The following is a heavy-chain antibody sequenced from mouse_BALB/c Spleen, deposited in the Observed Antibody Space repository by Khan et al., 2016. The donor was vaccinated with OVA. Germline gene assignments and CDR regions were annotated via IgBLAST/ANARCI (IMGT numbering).Heavy chain of an antibody. CDR3: ARDRIDY. J-gene: IGHJ2*01. CDR2: INPSSGHT. V-gene: IGHV1-7*01. CDR1: GYTFSNYW. Sequence: VKLLESGAELAKPGASVKMSCKASGYTFSNYWIHWVKQRPGQGLEWIGYINPSSGHTYYNQTFNDKATLTTDKSSSTAYMQLSSLTSEDSAVYYCARDRIDYWGQGTTLTVSS.